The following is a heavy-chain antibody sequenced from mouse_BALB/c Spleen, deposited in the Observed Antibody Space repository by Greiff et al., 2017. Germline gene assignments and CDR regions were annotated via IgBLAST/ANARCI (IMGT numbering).Heavy chain of an antibody. J-gene: IGHJ3*01. CDR3: AREEFITTAWFAY. Sequence: VQLQQSGPELVKPGASLKISCKASGYSFTGYTMNWVQQSHGKNLEWIGLINPYNGGTSYNQKFKGKATLTVDKSSSTAYMELLSLTSEDSAVYYCAREEFITTAWFAYWGQGTLVTVSA. D-gene: IGHD1-2*01. CDR1: GYSFTGYT. V-gene: IGHV1-18*01. CDR2: INPYNGGT.